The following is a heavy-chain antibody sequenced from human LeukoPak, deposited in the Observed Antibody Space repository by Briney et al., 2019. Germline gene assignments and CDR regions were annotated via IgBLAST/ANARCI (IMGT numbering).Heavy chain of an antibody. D-gene: IGHD4-17*01. Sequence: GGSLRLSCAASGFTFSSYWMSWVRQAPGKGLEWVANIKQDGSEKYYVDSVEGRFTISRDNAKNPLYLQMNSLRAEDTAVYYCAREGYGDYHDYGMDVWGQGTTVTVSS. CDR1: GFTFSSYW. CDR3: AREGYGDYHDYGMDV. V-gene: IGHV3-7*01. J-gene: IGHJ6*02. CDR2: IKQDGSEK.